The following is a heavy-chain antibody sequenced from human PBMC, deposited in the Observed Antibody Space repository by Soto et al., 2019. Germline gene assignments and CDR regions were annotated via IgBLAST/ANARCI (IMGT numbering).Heavy chain of an antibody. V-gene: IGHV1-18*04. CDR1: GYTFTSYG. D-gene: IGHD3-10*01. CDR3: ARVPSYGSGSYYKGYYGMDV. Sequence: QVQLVQSGAEVKKPGASVKVSCKASGYTFTSYGISWVRQAPGQGLEWMAWISAYDGDTKYAQNLQGRVTITADESTSTAYMELSSLRSEDTAVYYCARVPSYGSGSYYKGYYGMDVWGQGTTVTVSS. CDR2: ISAYDGDT. J-gene: IGHJ6*02.